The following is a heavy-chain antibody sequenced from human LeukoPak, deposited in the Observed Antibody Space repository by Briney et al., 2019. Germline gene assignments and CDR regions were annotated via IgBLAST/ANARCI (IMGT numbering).Heavy chain of an antibody. J-gene: IGHJ4*02. CDR3: ARAPNSGSYHDY. V-gene: IGHV4-34*01. CDR1: GGSFSGYY. CDR2: INHSGST. D-gene: IGHD1-26*01. Sequence: SETLSLTCAVYGGSFSGYYWSWIRQPPGKGLEWIGEINHSGSTNYNPSLKSRVTISVDASKNQFSLKLSSVTAADTAVYYCARAPNSGSYHDYWGQGTLVTVSS.